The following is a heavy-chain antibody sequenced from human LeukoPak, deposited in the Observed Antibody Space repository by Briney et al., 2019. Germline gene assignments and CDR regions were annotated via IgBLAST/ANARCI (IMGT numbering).Heavy chain of an antibody. CDR3: ASAREENYDFWSGPSPRFDP. J-gene: IGHJ5*02. CDR2: VYYTGST. CDR1: GASVTSGGFY. D-gene: IGHD3-3*01. V-gene: IGHV4-39*07. Sequence: SETLSLTCSVSGASVTSGGFYWGWLRQPPGKGPEWIATVYYTGSTYHNPSLKSRVTISVDTSKNQFSLKLSSVTAADTAVYYCASAREENYDFWSGPSPRFDPWGQGTLVTVSS.